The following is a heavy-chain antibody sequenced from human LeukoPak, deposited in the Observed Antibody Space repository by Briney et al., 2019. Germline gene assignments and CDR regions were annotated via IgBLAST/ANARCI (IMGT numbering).Heavy chain of an antibody. D-gene: IGHD3-22*01. J-gene: IGHJ6*02. CDR3: AKDTLTYDSSGSPHYYYGMDV. CDR2: ISYDGSNK. V-gene: IGHV3-30*18. Sequence: PGRSLRLSCAASGFTFSSYGMHWVRQAPGKGLEWVAVISYDGSNKYYADSVKGRLTISRDNSKNTLYLQMNSLRAEDTAVYYCAKDTLTYDSSGSPHYYYGMDVWGQGTTVTVSS. CDR1: GFTFSSYG.